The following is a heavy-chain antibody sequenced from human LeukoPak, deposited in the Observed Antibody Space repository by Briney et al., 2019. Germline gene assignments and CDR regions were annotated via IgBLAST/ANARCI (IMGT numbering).Heavy chain of an antibody. J-gene: IGHJ4*02. Sequence: SETLSLTCTVSGDSISNYYWSWIRQPPGKGLEWIGYIHYSGITDYNPSLKSRVTISVDTSKNQFSLKLTSVTAADTAVYYCAREAPGYYGSGTYHIVGTYFDYWGQGTLVTVSS. CDR2: IHYSGIT. CDR3: AREAPGYYGSGTYHIVGTYFDY. CDR1: GDSISNYY. V-gene: IGHV4-59*01. D-gene: IGHD3-10*01.